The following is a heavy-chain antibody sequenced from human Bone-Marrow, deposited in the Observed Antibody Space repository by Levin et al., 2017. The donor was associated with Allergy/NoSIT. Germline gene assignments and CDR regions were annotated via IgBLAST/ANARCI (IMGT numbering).Heavy chain of an antibody. CDR2: LSGSGHST. V-gene: IGHV3-23*01. J-gene: IGHJ5*01. CDR1: GFAFSNYA. Sequence: QSGGSLRLSCAASGFAFSNYAMSWVRQAPGKGLEWVSALSGSGHSTYYAGSVKGRFTISRDNSKSTLYLQMNTLRVDDTAIYYCAKDLGLVPADHPFDSWGQGALVTVSS. CDR3: AKDLGLVPADHPFDS. D-gene: IGHD2-2*01.